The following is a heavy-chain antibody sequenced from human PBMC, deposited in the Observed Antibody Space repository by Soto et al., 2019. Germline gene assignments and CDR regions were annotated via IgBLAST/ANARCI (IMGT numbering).Heavy chain of an antibody. J-gene: IGHJ5*02. D-gene: IGHD4-17*01. V-gene: IGHV3-23*01. Sequence: PGGSLRLSCAASGFTFSTYAMIWVRQAPGKGLEWVSVITGSGGSTYYADSVKGRFTISRDTSKNTLFLQMNSLRAEDTAVYYCARDRYGDYEGGFDPWGQGTLVTVSS. CDR2: ITGSGGST. CDR3: ARDRYGDYEGGFDP. CDR1: GFTFSTYA.